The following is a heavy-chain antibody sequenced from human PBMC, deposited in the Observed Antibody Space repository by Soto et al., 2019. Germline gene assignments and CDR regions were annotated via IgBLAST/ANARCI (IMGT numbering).Heavy chain of an antibody. CDR3: AREVLVRGIKYHAMDV. CDR2: IWSDGSNK. D-gene: IGHD3-10*01. CDR1: GFTISSYG. J-gene: IGHJ6*02. Sequence: QVQLVESGGGVVQPGRSLSLSCAASGFTISSYGIHWVRQAPGKGLEWVAVIWSDGSNKYYADSVKGRFTISRDNTKNTLYLQMNSLRAEDTAVYYCAREVLVRGIKYHAMDVWGQGTTVTVSS. V-gene: IGHV3-33*01.